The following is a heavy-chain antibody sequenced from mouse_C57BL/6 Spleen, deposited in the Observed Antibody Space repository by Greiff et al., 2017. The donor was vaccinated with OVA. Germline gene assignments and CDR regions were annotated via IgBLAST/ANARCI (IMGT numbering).Heavy chain of an antibody. CDR1: GFTFSSYA. CDR2: ISSGGDYI. V-gene: IGHV5-9-1*02. CDR3: TREPITTVGYAMDY. D-gene: IGHD1-1*01. Sequence: EVQRVESGEGLVKPGGSLKLSCAASGFTFSSYAMSWVRQTPEKRLEWVAYISSGGDYIYYADTVKGRFTISRDNARNTLYLQMSSLKSEDTAMYYCTREPITTVGYAMDYWGQGTSVTVSS. J-gene: IGHJ4*01.